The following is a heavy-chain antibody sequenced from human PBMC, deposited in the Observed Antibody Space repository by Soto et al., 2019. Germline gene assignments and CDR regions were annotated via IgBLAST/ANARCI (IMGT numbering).Heavy chain of an antibody. Sequence: QVQLVQSGAEVKKPGASVQVSCKASGYTFTSYGITWVRQAPGQGLEWRGWINTYDGNTNYAQRLEGRVTMTTDTSTRTADLEVRCPRSADTAVYYCARDYGSSGFDYWGQGTLVTVSS. J-gene: IGHJ4*02. CDR1: GYTFTSYG. CDR2: INTYDGNT. V-gene: IGHV1-18*04. CDR3: ARDYGSSGFDY. D-gene: IGHD6-13*01.